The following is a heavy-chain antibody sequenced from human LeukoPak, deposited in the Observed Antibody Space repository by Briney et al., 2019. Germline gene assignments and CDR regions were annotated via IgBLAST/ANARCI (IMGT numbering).Heavy chain of an antibody. V-gene: IGHV4-61*01. Sequence: PSETLSLTCTVSGGPVSSGSYYWSWIRQPPGKGLEWIGYIYYTGSTNYSPSLTSRVTISLDTSKNQFSLKLSSVTAADTAVYFCARGPPPLTTVVFDFWGQGTLVTVSS. CDR3: ARGPPPLTTVVFDF. CDR1: GGPVSSGSYY. D-gene: IGHD4-23*01. J-gene: IGHJ4*02. CDR2: IYYTGST.